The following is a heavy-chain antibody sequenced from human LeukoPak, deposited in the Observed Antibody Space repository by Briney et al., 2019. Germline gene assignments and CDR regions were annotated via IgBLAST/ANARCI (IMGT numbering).Heavy chain of an antibody. J-gene: IGHJ3*02. V-gene: IGHV3-30*02. CDR3: AKDRYSSGWYVMAFDI. D-gene: IGHD6-19*01. Sequence: QPGGSLRLSCAASGFTFSSYGMHWVRQAPGKGLEWVAFIRHDGSNKYYADSVKGRFTISRDNSKNTLYLQMNSLRAEDTAVYYCAKDRYSSGWYVMAFDIWGQGTMVTVSS. CDR2: IRHDGSNK. CDR1: GFTFSSYG.